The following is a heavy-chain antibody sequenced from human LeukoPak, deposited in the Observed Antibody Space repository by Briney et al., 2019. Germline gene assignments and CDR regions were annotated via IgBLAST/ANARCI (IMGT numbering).Heavy chain of an antibody. Sequence: ASVKVSCKVSGYTLTELSMHWVRQAPGKGLEWMGGFDPEDGETIYAQKFQGRVTMTEDTSTDTAYMELSSLRSEDTAVYYCATALIAVAGKEDWFDPWGQGTLVTVSS. V-gene: IGHV1-24*01. D-gene: IGHD6-19*01. CDR2: FDPEDGET. CDR3: ATALIAVAGKEDWFDP. CDR1: GYTLTELS. J-gene: IGHJ5*02.